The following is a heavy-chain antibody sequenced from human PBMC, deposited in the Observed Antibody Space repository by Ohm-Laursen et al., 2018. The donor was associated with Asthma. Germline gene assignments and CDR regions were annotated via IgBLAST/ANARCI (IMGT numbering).Heavy chain of an antibody. D-gene: IGHD2-2*02. CDR3: AKDARYCSSTSCYSFAGYYYYYYGMDV. Sequence: SLRLSCAASGFTFSSYGMHWVRQAPGKGLEWVAVISYDGSNKYYADSVKGRFTISRDNSKNTLYLQMNSLRAEDTAVYYCAKDARYCSSTSCYSFAGYYYYYYGMDVWGQGTTVTVSS. J-gene: IGHJ6*02. V-gene: IGHV3-30*18. CDR2: ISYDGSNK. CDR1: GFTFSSYG.